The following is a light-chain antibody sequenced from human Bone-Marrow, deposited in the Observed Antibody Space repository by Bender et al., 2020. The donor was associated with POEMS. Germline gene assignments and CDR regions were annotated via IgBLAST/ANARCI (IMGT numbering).Light chain of an antibody. Sequence: QSALTQPASVSGSPGQSITISCIGSSSDVGGYDYVSWYQHHPGKAPKLIIYDVSDRPSGISNRFSGSKSGNTASLTISGLQAEDEADYYCSSFTSSTTLVFGGGTKLTVL. CDR2: DVS. J-gene: IGLJ2*01. V-gene: IGLV2-14*03. CDR3: SSFTSSTTLV. CDR1: SSDVGGYDY.